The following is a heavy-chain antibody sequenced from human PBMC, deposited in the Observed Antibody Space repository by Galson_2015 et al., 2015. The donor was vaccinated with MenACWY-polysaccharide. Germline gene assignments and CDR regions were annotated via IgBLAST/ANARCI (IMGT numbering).Heavy chain of an antibody. V-gene: IGHV3-33*01. Sequence: SLRLSCAASGLRFSGSGMHWVRQAPGKGLEWVAVIQYDGSNKVYVDSVKGRFTISRDNSKNTLYLEMNSLRAEDTAVYYCAREGSTIAFHAFDIWGRGTMVTVSS. J-gene: IGHJ3*02. CDR3: AREGSTIAFHAFDI. CDR2: IQYDGSNK. D-gene: IGHD6-13*01. CDR1: GLRFSGSG.